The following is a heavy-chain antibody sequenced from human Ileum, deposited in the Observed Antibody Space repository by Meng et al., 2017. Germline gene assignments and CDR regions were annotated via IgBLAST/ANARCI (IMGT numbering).Heavy chain of an antibody. V-gene: IGHV3-74*01. CDR2: IDDDGKTI. CDR3: TTAGAYPFDN. Sequence: GGSLRLSCAASGFTFRTRWMHWVRQRPGQGLQWVSRIDDDGKTIDYAGSVKGRFTISRDNAKNTLYLQMNSLRAEDTAVYYCTTAGAYPFDNWGQGTLVTVSS. CDR1: GFTFRTRW. J-gene: IGHJ4*02.